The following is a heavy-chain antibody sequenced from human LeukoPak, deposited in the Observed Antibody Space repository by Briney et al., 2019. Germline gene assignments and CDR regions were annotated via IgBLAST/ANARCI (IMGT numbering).Heavy chain of an antibody. CDR1: GYTFTSYY. CDR2: INPSGGST. V-gene: IGHV1-46*01. Sequence: ASVKVSCKASGYTFTSYYMHWVRQAPGQGLEWMGIINPSGGSTSYAQKFQGRVTMTTDTSTSTAYMELRSLRSDDSAVYYCARERYYDSTRRAYFYYYIDVWGKGTTVTVSS. CDR3: ARERYYDSTRRAYFYYYIDV. J-gene: IGHJ6*03. D-gene: IGHD3-22*01.